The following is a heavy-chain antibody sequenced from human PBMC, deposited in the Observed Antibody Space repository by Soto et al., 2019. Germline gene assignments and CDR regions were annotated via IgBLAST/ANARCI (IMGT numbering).Heavy chain of an antibody. Sequence: QVHLVQSGAEGKKPESSVKVSCKAPGGTFSTYAISWVRQAPGQGLEWMGGIIPMFGTANYAQRFQDRVTITSDESTNTVYMELSSLRSEDTAVYFCASGIQLWLRRINNGYSGWGQGPLFTVFS. CDR3: ASGIQLWLRRINNGYSG. CDR1: GGTFSTYA. D-gene: IGHD5-18*01. V-gene: IGHV1-69*05. CDR2: IIPMFGTA. J-gene: IGHJ4*02.